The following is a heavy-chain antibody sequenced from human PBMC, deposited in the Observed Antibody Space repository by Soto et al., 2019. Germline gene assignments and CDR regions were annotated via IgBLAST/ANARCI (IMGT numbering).Heavy chain of an antibody. CDR2: INPSGGST. Sequence: ASVKVSCKASGYTFTSYYMHWVRQAPGQGLEWMGIINPSGGSTSYAQKFQGRVTMTRDTSTSTVYMELSSLRSEDTAVYYCARADFSLTAAGTFDYWGQGTLVTVSS. D-gene: IGHD6-13*01. CDR3: ARADFSLTAAGTFDY. CDR1: GYTFTSYY. J-gene: IGHJ4*02. V-gene: IGHV1-46*01.